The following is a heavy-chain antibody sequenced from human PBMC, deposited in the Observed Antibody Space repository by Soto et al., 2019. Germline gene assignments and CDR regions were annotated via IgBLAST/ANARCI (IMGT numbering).Heavy chain of an antibody. V-gene: IGHV1-69*13. Sequence: ASVKVSCKASGGTFSSYAISWVRQAPGQGLEWMGGIIPIFGTANYAQKFQGRVTITADESTSTAYMELSSLRSEDTAVYYCARGVGDYVGYYRYGMDVWGQGTTVTVS. CDR2: IIPIFGTA. J-gene: IGHJ6*02. CDR3: ARGVGDYVGYYRYGMDV. D-gene: IGHD4-17*01. CDR1: GGTFSSYA.